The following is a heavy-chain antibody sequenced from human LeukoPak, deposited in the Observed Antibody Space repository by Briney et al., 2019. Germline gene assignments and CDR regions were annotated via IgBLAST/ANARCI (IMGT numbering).Heavy chain of an antibody. J-gene: IGHJ6*04. CDR1: GFTFSNCS. D-gene: IGHD3-10*02. Sequence: PGGSLRLSCAASGFTFSNCSMNWVRQAPGKGLEWVSYISSSGSTIYYADSVKGRFTISRDNAKNSLYLQMNSLGAEDTAVYYCAELGITMVGGVWGKGTTVTISS. CDR3: AELGITMVGGV. CDR2: ISSSGSTI. V-gene: IGHV3-48*04.